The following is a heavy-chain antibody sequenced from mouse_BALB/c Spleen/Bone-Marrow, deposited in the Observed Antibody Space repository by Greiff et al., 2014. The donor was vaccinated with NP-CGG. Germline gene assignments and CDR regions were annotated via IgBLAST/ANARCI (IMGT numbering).Heavy chain of an antibody. V-gene: IGHV5-6-3*01. CDR3: ARVWYFDY. Sequence: EVHLVESGGGLVQPGGSLKLSCAASGFTFSSYGMSWVRQTPDKRLELVATINSNGGSTYYPDSVKGRFTISRDNAKNTLYLQISSLKSEDTAMYYCARVWYFDYWGQGTSLTVSS. J-gene: IGHJ2*03. CDR1: GFTFSSYG. CDR2: INSNGGST.